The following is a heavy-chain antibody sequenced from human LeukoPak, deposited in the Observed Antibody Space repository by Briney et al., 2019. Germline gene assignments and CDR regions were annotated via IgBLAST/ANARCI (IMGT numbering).Heavy chain of an antibody. CDR2: IYYSGST. Sequence: PSETLSLTCTVSGGSISSYYWSWIRQPPGKGLEWIGYIYYSGSTNYNPSLKSRVTISVDTSKNQFSLKLSSVTAADTAVYYYARGLQWLVEGWFDPWGQGTLVTVSS. CDR1: GGSISSYY. D-gene: IGHD6-19*01. CDR3: ARGLQWLVEGWFDP. J-gene: IGHJ5*02. V-gene: IGHV4-59*01.